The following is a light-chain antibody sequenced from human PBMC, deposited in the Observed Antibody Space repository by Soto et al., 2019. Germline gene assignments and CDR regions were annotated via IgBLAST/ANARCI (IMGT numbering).Light chain of an antibody. Sequence: DIQMTQSPSTLSASVGDRVTITCRASQSISSWLAWYQQKPGKAPKLLIYEASSLESGVPSRFGGSGSGTEFTLIISRLQPDDFETYYCQQYNSYPWTFGQGTKVDIK. J-gene: IGKJ1*01. CDR3: QQYNSYPWT. V-gene: IGKV1-5*03. CDR1: QSISSW. CDR2: EAS.